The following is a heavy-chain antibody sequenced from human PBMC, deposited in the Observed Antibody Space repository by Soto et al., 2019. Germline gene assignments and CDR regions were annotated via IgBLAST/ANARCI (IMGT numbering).Heavy chain of an antibody. CDR3: ARGGWRHIDY. D-gene: IGHD3-3*01. Sequence: AKPSETLSLTCTVSGGSISTYYWSWIRQPPGKGLEWIGCIYYSGSTNFNPSLKSRVTISVDTSKNQFSLKLTSVTAADTAVYYCARGGWRHIDYWGQGTLVTVSS. J-gene: IGHJ4*02. V-gene: IGHV4-59*08. CDR1: GGSISTYY. CDR2: IYYSGST.